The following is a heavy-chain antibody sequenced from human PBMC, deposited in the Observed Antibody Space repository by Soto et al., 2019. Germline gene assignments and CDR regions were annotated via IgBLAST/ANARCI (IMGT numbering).Heavy chain of an antibody. Sequence: SVNVSCKASGGTFSSYAISWVRQAPGQGLEWMGGIIPIFGTANYAQKFQGRVTITADESTSTAYMELSSLRSEDTAVYYCARSRGSSWYPIDYWGQGTLVTVSS. V-gene: IGHV1-69*13. CDR1: GGTFSSYA. CDR3: ARSRGSSWYPIDY. J-gene: IGHJ4*02. D-gene: IGHD6-13*01. CDR2: IIPIFGTA.